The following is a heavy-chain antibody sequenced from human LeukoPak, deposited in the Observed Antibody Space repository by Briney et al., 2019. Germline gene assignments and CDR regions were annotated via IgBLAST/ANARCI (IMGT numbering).Heavy chain of an antibody. Sequence: GRCLRLACAASGFTLDDYCTGWVRHGPGEGLEWVSFIRRNGGRSYYADSVKGRFSITRDRTRNSLYLQMNSLRTEDTALYYCVTSHNSGDYGYFDYWGRGALVTVSS. CDR1: GFTLDDYC. V-gene: IGHV3-43*02. CDR2: IRRNGGRS. J-gene: IGHJ4*02. D-gene: IGHD3-22*01. CDR3: VTSHNSGDYGYFDY.